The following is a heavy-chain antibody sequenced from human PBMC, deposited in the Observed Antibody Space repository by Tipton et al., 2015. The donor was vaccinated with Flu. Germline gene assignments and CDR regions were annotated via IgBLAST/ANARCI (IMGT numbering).Heavy chain of an antibody. CDR2: IYYSGST. D-gene: IGHD2-2*01. Sequence: TLSLTCTVSGGSISSYYWSWIRQPPGKGLEWIGYIYYSGSTNYNPSLKSRVTISADTSNNQFSLKLSSVTAADTAVYYCARGDCSSTSCLDYWGQGTLVTVCS. CDR1: GGSISSYY. CDR3: ARGDCSSTSCLDY. J-gene: IGHJ4*02. V-gene: IGHV4-59*01.